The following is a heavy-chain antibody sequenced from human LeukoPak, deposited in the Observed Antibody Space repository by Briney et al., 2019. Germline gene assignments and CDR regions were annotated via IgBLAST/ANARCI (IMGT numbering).Heavy chain of an antibody. Sequence: PGGSLRLSCAASGFTFSSFGMNWVRQAPGKGLEWVSFIISSSSAIYYADSVKGRFTISRDNAKNSLYLQMNSLRAEDTAVYYCARDRGNYVIEAFDFWGQGTMVTVSS. V-gene: IGHV3-48*04. CDR1: GFTFSSFG. J-gene: IGHJ3*01. D-gene: IGHD4-11*01. CDR3: ARDRGNYVIEAFDF. CDR2: IISSSSAI.